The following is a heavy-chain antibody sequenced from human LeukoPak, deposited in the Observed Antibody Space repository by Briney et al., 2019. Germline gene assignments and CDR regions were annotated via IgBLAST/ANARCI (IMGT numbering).Heavy chain of an antibody. J-gene: IGHJ4*02. CDR3: AKDTSPYYGSGSYYGDY. Sequence: GGSLRLSCAASGFTFSSYGMHWVRQAPGKGLEWVAFIRYDGSNKYYADSVKGRFTISRDNSKNTLYLQMNSLRAEDTAVYYCAKDTSPYYGSGSYYGDYWGQGTLVTVSS. V-gene: IGHV3-30*02. CDR2: IRYDGSNK. CDR1: GFTFSSYG. D-gene: IGHD3-10*01.